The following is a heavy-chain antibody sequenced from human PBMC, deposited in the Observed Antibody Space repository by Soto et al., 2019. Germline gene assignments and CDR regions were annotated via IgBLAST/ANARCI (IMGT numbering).Heavy chain of an antibody. V-gene: IGHV3-33*01. CDR2: IWYDGSNK. J-gene: IGHJ4*02. CDR3: VRDRADCSGGSCFPLYYFDY. Sequence: GGSLRLSCAASGFTFSSYGMHWVRQAPGKGLEWVAVIWYDGSNKYYADSVKGRFTISRDNSKNTLYLQMNSLRAEDTAVYYCVRDRADCSGGSCFPLYYFDYWGQGTLVTVSS. D-gene: IGHD2-15*01. CDR1: GFTFSSYG.